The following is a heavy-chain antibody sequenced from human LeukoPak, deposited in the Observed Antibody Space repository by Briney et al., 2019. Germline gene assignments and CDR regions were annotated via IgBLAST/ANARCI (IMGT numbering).Heavy chain of an antibody. CDR1: GGSFSGYY. CDR3: ARRFDSSTLYYFDY. D-gene: IGHD6-13*01. Sequence: PSETLSLTCAVYGGSFSGYYWSWIRQPPGKGLEWIGEINHSGSTNYNPSLKSRVTISVDTSKNQFSLNLSSVTAADTAVYYCARRFDSSTLYYFDYWGQGTLVTVSS. J-gene: IGHJ4*02. V-gene: IGHV4-34*01. CDR2: INHSGST.